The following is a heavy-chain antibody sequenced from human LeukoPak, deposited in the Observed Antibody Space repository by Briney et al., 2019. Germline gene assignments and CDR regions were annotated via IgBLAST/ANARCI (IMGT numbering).Heavy chain of an antibody. CDR1: GGSISSYY. V-gene: IGHV4-59*08. CDR3: ARLDYYDSSRFDY. Sequence: PSETLSLTCTVSGGSISSYYWSWIRQLPGKGLEWIGYIYYSGSTNYNPSLKSRVTISVDTSKNQFSLKLSSVTAADTAVYYCARLDYYDSSRFDYWGQGTLVTVSS. CDR2: IYYSGST. J-gene: IGHJ4*02. D-gene: IGHD3-22*01.